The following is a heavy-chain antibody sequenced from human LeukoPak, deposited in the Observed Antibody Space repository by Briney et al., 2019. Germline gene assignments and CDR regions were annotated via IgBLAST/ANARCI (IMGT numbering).Heavy chain of an antibody. J-gene: IGHJ6*02. CDR1: GFTFSSYA. CDR3: ARERITIFGVVIEPLDGMDV. V-gene: IGHV3-21*01. D-gene: IGHD3-3*01. Sequence: GGSLRLSCAASGFTFSSYAMSWVRQAPGKGLEWVSSISSSSSYIYYADSVKGRFTISRDNAKNSLYLQMNSLRAEDTAVYYCARERITIFGVVIEPLDGMDVWGQGITVTVSS. CDR2: ISSSSSYI.